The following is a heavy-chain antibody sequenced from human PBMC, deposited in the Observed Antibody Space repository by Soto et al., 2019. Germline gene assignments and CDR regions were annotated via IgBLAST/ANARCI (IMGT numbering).Heavy chain of an antibody. CDR2: MNPNSGNT. J-gene: IGHJ6*02. V-gene: IGHV1-8*01. Sequence: QVQLVQSGAEVKKPGASVKVSCKASGYTFTSYDINWVRQATGQGLEWMGWMNPNSGNTGYAQKFQGRVTMTRNTSISTSYMELSSLRSEDTAVYYCARGSGAMVYAIRYYYGMDVGGQVTTVTVSS. CDR1: GYTFTSYD. D-gene: IGHD2-8*01. CDR3: ARGSGAMVYAIRYYYGMDV.